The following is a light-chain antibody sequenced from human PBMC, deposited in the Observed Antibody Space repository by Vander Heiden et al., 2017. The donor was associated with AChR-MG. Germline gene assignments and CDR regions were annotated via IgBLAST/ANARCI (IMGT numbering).Light chain of an antibody. V-gene: IGLV2-14*01. Sequence: QSALTQPASVSGSPGQSVTISCTGTSSDIGHYNYVSWYQQHPGKAPKLIIYEVTNRPSGLSDRFSGSKSGNTASLTISRLQVEDEAEYYCSSYTSSSTLKVFGGGTKLT. CDR1: SSDIGHYNY. J-gene: IGLJ2*01. CDR2: EVT. CDR3: SSYTSSSTLKV.